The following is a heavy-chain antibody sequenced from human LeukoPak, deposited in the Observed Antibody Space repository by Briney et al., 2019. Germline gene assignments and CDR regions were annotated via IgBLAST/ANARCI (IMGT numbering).Heavy chain of an antibody. CDR2: IKQDGSEK. J-gene: IGHJ6*02. V-gene: IGHV3-7*01. Sequence: PGGSLRLSCAASGFTVSSNYMSWVRQAPGKGLEWVANIKQDGSEKYYVDSVKGRFTISRDNAKNSLYLQMNSLRAEDTAVYYCARGSPHYYYGMDVWGQGTTVTVSS. CDR3: ARGSPHYYYGMDV. CDR1: GFTVSSNY.